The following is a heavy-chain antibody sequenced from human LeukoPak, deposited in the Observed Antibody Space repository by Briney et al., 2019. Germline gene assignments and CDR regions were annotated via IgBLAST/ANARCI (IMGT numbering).Heavy chain of an antibody. J-gene: IGHJ4*02. CDR1: GGSISSHY. CDR3: ARDLGTGSYYPFDN. Sequence: PSETLSLTCTVSGGSISSHYWSWIRQPPGKGLEWIGYMYYIGSTNYNPSLKSRVTMSVDTSKNQFSLRLSSVTAADTAIYYCARDLGTGSYYPFDNWGQGTLVTVSS. D-gene: IGHD1-26*01. CDR2: MYYIGST. V-gene: IGHV4-59*11.